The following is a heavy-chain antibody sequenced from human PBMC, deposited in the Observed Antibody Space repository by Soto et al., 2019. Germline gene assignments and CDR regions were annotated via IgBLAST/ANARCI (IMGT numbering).Heavy chain of an antibody. CDR3: AKDPFSRDGYNYGY. CDR2: IVGSGAST. V-gene: IGHV3-23*01. CDR1: GFTFSNYA. Sequence: GGSLRLSCAASGFTFSNYAMNWVRQAPGKGLEWVSGIVGSGASTNYADSVKGRFTISRDNSKNTLYLQMNSLRAEDTAVYYCAKDPFSRDGYNYGYWGQGTLVTVSS. D-gene: IGHD5-12*01. J-gene: IGHJ4*02.